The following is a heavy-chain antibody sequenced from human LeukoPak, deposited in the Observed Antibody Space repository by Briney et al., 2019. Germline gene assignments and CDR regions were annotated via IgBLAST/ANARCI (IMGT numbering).Heavy chain of an antibody. CDR3: ARAGALSYYYGMDV. J-gene: IGHJ6*02. Sequence: SQTLSLTCTVSGGSISSGDYYWSWIRQPPGKGLEWIGYIYYSGSTYYNPSLKSRVTISVDTSKNQFSLKLSSVTAADTAVYYCARAGALSYYYGMDVWGQGTTVTVSS. D-gene: IGHD7-27*01. V-gene: IGHV4-30-4*01. CDR2: IYYSGST. CDR1: GGSISSGDYY.